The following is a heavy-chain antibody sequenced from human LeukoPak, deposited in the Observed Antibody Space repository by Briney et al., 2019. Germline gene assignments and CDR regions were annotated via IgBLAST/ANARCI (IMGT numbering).Heavy chain of an antibody. Sequence: PGGSLRLSCAASGFIFTISSMSWVRQVPGEGLGWVSTISASAGNIYYADSAKGRFTISRDNSKNTLFLQMNSLRAEDTAIYYCAKRPAAVRGVIPYVDYWGQGTLVTVSS. CDR3: AKRPAAVRGVIPYVDY. V-gene: IGHV3-23*01. J-gene: IGHJ4*02. CDR2: ISASAGNI. D-gene: IGHD3-10*02. CDR1: GFIFTISS.